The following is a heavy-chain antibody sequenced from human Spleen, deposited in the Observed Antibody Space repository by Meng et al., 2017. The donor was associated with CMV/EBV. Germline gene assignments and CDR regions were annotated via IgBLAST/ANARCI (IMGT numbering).Heavy chain of an antibody. CDR2: INPNTGDT. Sequence: KTSGYTFSIYGISWVRQAPGQGLEWMGWINPNTGDTNYAQNFQGRVSMTRDTSLSTAYMELRSLTSDDTAVYYCARDGGNLDWFDPWGQGTLVTVSS. J-gene: IGHJ5*02. CDR1: GYTFSIYG. CDR3: ARDGGNLDWFDP. D-gene: IGHD4-23*01. V-gene: IGHV1-2*02.